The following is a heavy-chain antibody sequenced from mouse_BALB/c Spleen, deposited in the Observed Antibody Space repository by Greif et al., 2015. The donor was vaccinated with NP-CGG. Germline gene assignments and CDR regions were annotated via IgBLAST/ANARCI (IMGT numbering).Heavy chain of an antibody. CDR3: ARPTVVRGAMDY. Sequence: VQLKQSGAELVRPGALVKLSCKASGFNIKDYYMHWVKQRPEQGLEWIGWIDPENGNTIYDPKFQGKASITADTSSNTAYLQLSSLTSEDTAVYYCARPTVVRGAMDYWGQGTSVTVSS. J-gene: IGHJ4*01. V-gene: IGHV14-1*02. CDR1: GFNIKDYY. D-gene: IGHD1-1*01. CDR2: IDPENGNT.